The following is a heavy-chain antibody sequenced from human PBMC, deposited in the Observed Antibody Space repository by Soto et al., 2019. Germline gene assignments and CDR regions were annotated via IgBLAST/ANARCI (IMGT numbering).Heavy chain of an antibody. CDR1: GFTFSTYW. CDR2: ISSSSSTI. Sequence: GGSLRLSCAASGFTFSTYWMHWVRQAPGKGLEWVSYISSSSSTIYYADSVKGRFTISRDNAKDSLYLQMNSLRDEDTAVYYCAREGYDYVWGILLDYWGQGTLVIVSS. V-gene: IGHV3-48*02. CDR3: AREGYDYVWGILLDY. J-gene: IGHJ4*02. D-gene: IGHD3-16*01.